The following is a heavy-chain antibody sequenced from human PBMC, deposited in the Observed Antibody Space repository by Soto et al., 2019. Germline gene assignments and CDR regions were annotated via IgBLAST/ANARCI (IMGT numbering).Heavy chain of an antibody. CDR2: ISYDGSNK. Sequence: QVQLVESGGGVVQPGRSLRLSCAASGFTFSSYAMHWVRQAPGKGLEWVAVISYDGSNKYYADSVKGRFTISRDNSKNTLYLQMNSLRAEDTAVYYCARDGTNTILLRGGMDVWGQGTTVTVSS. CDR1: GFTFSSYA. CDR3: ARDGTNTILLRGGMDV. V-gene: IGHV3-30-3*01. J-gene: IGHJ6*02. D-gene: IGHD2-2*02.